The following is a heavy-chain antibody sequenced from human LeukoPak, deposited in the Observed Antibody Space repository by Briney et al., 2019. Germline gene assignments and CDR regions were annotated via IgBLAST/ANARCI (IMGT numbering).Heavy chain of an antibody. D-gene: IGHD6-19*01. V-gene: IGHV4-34*01. CDR1: GGSFSGYY. Sequence: SSETLSLTCAVYGGSFSGYYWSWIRQPPGKGLEWIGEINHSGSTNYNPSLKSRVTISVDTSKNQFSLKLSSVTAADTAVYYCARAEYSSGWYRDYWGQGTLVTVSS. CDR2: INHSGST. J-gene: IGHJ4*02. CDR3: ARAEYSSGWYRDY.